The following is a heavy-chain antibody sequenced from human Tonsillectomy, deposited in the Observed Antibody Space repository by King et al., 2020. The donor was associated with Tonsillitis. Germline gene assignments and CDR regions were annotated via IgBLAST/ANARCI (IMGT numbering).Heavy chain of an antibody. J-gene: IGHJ4*02. D-gene: IGHD6-13*01. CDR2: IIGSGGVT. V-gene: IGHV3-23*04. CDR3: AKYDQSEQQLGDY. Sequence: VQLVESGGGLVQPGGSLRLSCAASGFAFSRYSMSWIRQAPGKGLEWVSAIIGSGGVTFYADSVKGRFTISRDNSKNTLYLQMNTLRAEDTALYCCAKYDQSEQQLGDYWGQGTLVTVSS. CDR1: GFAFSRYS.